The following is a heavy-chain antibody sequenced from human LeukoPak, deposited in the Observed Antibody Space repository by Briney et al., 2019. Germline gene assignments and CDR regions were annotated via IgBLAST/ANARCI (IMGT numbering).Heavy chain of an antibody. Sequence: SETLSLTCTVSGGSISSYYWSWIRQPPGKGLEWIGYIYYSGSTNYNPSLKSRVTISVDTSKNHFSLKLSSVTAADTAVYYCARVVAAARPDPWGQGTLVTVSS. J-gene: IGHJ5*02. D-gene: IGHD6-13*01. CDR3: ARVVAAARPDP. CDR2: IYYSGST. V-gene: IGHV4-59*01. CDR1: GGSISSYY.